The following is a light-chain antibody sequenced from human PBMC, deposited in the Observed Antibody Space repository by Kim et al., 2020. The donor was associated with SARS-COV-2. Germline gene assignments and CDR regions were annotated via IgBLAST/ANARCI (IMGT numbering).Light chain of an antibody. V-gene: IGKV3-15*01. Sequence: EIVMTQSPATLSVSPGERVTLSCRASQSVDRKLAWYQQKPGQAPRLLIFGASTRANDIPARFSGSGFGTEFTLIIHSLQSEDFAVYYCQQYSHWPPYPFGQGTNLDI. J-gene: IGKJ2*01. CDR2: GAS. CDR1: QSVDRK. CDR3: QQYSHWPPYP.